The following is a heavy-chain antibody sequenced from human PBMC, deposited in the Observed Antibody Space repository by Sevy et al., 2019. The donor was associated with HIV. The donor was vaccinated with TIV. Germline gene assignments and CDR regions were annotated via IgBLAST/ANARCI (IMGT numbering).Heavy chain of an antibody. CDR1: GFTFSSYW. V-gene: IGHV3-7*01. J-gene: IGHJ4*02. CDR2: IKQDGSEK. Sequence: GGSLRLSCAASGFTFSSYWMSWVRQALGKGLEWVANIKQDGSEKNYVDSVKGRFTISRDNAKNSLYLQMNSLRADDTAVYYCARDGVMGSYWGQGTLVTVSS. CDR3: ARDGVMGSY. D-gene: IGHD3-16*01.